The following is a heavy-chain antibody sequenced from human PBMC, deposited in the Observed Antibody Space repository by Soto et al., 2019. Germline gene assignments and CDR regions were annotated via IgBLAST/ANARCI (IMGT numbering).Heavy chain of an antibody. J-gene: IGHJ6*02. CDR2: IYPGDSDT. V-gene: IGHV5-51*01. CDR1: GYSFTSYW. D-gene: IGHD6-13*01. CDR3: ARTAAAGKYSYGVDV. Sequence: PGESLKISCKGSGYSFTSYWIGWVRQMPGKGLEWMGIIYPGDSDTRYSPSFQGQVTISADKSITTAYLQWSSLKASDTAMYYCARTAAAGKYSYGVDVWGQGPTVTVSS.